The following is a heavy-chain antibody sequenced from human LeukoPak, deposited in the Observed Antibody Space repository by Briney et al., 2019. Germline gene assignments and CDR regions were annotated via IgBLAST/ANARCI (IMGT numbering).Heavy chain of an antibody. V-gene: IGHV3-21*01. Sequence: GGSLRLSCAASEFTFSRYSMNWFRQAPGEGLEWVSSISSGSHNIFYADSVKGRFTISRDNAKNSLYLQMNSLRVENTAVYYCARHGDGFYYGMDVWGQGTTVTVSS. CDR3: ARHGDGFYYGMDV. CDR1: EFTFSRYS. J-gene: IGHJ6*02. D-gene: IGHD4-17*01. CDR2: ISSGSHNI.